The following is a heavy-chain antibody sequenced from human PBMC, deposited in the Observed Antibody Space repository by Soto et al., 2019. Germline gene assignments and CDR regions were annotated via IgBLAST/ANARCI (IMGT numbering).Heavy chain of an antibody. V-gene: IGHV4-59*01. D-gene: IGHD1-26*01. Sequence: SETRSLTWTGSGGSISRYYWIWIRQPPGKGLEWIGYIYYSGSTNYNPSLKSRVTISVDTSKNQFSLKLSSVTAADTAVYYCARENSVGCNDYYYARIACLAQGSPVPVSS. CDR1: GGSISRYY. CDR2: IYYSGST. J-gene: IGHJ5*01. CDR3: ARENSVGCNDYYYARIAC.